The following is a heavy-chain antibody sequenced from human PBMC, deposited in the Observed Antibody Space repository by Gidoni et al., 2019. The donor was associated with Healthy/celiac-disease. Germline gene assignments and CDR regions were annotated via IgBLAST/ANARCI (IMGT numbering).Heavy chain of an antibody. CDR3: ARILGYCSGGSCYSPYYYGMDV. Sequence: QVTLRESGPALVKPTQTLTLTCTFSGFSLSTSGMCVSWIRQPPGKALEWLALIDWDDDQYYSTSLKTRLTISKDTSKNQVVLTMTNMDPVDTATYYCARILGYCSGGSCYSPYYYGMDVWGQGTTVTVSS. CDR1: GFSLSTSGMC. V-gene: IGHV2-70*01. D-gene: IGHD2-15*01. J-gene: IGHJ6*02. CDR2: IDWDDDQ.